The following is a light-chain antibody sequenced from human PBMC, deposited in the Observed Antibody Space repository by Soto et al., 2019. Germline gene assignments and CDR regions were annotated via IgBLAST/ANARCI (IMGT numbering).Light chain of an antibody. J-gene: IGLJ2*01. CDR1: SSDVGGYNY. CDR2: DVS. V-gene: IGLV2-11*01. Sequence: SALTQPRSVSGSPGQSVTISCTGTSSDVGGYNYVSWYQQHPGKAPKLMIYDVSKRPSGVPDRFSGSKSGNTASLTISGLQAEDEAEYYCCSYAGSYTFVFGGGTKLTVL. CDR3: CSYAGSYTFV.